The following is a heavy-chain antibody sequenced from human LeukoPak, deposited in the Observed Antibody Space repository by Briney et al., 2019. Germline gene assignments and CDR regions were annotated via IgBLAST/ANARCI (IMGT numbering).Heavy chain of an antibody. V-gene: IGHV1-24*01. J-gene: IGHJ3*02. CDR3: AAVKTFYYDSSGYYFPLNAFDI. D-gene: IGHD3-22*01. CDR1: GYTLTELS. CDR2: FDPEDGET. Sequence: VASVTVSCKVSGYTLTELSMHWVRQAPGKGLEWMGGFDPEDGETIYAQKFQGRVTITEDTSTDTAYMELSSLRSEDTAVYYCAAVKTFYYDSSGYYFPLNAFDIWGQGTMVTVSS.